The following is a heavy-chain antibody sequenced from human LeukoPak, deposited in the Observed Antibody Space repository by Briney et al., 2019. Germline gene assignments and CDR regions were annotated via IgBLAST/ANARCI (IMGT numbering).Heavy chain of an antibody. CDR1: GGSISSYY. D-gene: IGHD3-10*01. Sequence: PSETLSLTCTVSGGSISSYYWSWIRQPPGKGLEWVGYIYYSGSTNYYPSLKSRVTISVDTSKNQFSLKLSSVTAADTAVYYCARDPGYYGSGTNWFDPWGQGTLVTVSS. V-gene: IGHV4-59*01. CDR3: ARDPGYYGSGTNWFDP. CDR2: IYYSGST. J-gene: IGHJ5*02.